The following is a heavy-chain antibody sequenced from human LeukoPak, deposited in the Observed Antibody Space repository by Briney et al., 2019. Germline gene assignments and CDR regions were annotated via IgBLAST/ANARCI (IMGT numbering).Heavy chain of an antibody. CDR3: ARTQNPSIYYYYYMDV. CDR1: GFTFSGYA. V-gene: IGHV3-64*01. CDR2: ISSNGRST. D-gene: IGHD1-14*01. J-gene: IGHJ6*03. Sequence: GGSLRVSCAASGFTFSGYAMHWVRQALGKGLEYVSGISSNGRSTHYSSSVKGRFTISRDNSTNTLYLQMGSLRPEDMALYYCARTQNPSIYYYYYMDVWGKGTTVTVSS.